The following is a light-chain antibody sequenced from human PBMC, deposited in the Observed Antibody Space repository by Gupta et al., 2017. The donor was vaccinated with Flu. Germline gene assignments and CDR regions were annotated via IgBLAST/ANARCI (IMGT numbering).Light chain of an antibody. CDR2: DAS. Sequence: EGATLSCRASQSISSALAWYQQKSGQAPRLLIYDASKRAPGIPARFSGSGSGTDFTLTISRLEPEDFAVYYCQQRNNWPPIAFGQGTRLEI. CDR3: QQRNNWPPIA. J-gene: IGKJ5*01. CDR1: QSISSA. V-gene: IGKV3-11*01.